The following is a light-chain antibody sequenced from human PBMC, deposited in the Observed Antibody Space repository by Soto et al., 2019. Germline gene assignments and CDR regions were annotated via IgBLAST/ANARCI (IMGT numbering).Light chain of an antibody. CDR2: LNSDGSH. CDR3: QTWGTGSWV. Sequence: QPVLTQSPSASASLGASVKLTCTLSSGHNTYAIAWHQQPPEKGPRYLMKLNSDGSHSKGDGIPDRFSGSSSGAQRYLTISSLQSEHEADYSCQTWGTGSWVFGGGTKLTVL. J-gene: IGLJ3*02. V-gene: IGLV4-69*01. CDR1: SGHNTYA.